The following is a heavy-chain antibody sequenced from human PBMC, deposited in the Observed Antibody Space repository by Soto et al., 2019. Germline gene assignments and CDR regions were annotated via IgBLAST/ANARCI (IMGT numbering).Heavy chain of an antibody. CDR2: IYYTGNT. CDR1: GGSISSGGCY. Sequence: PXXTLSLHCAVSGGSISSGGCYWGSIRHPPGKGLEWIGSIYYTGNTYYNPSLKSRVTISVDTSKNQFSLKLDSVTAADTAVYFCERHSIWLLLSDYWGQGSLVTVSS. J-gene: IGHJ4*02. CDR3: ERHSIWLLLSDY. V-gene: IGHV4-39*01. D-gene: IGHD3-22*01.